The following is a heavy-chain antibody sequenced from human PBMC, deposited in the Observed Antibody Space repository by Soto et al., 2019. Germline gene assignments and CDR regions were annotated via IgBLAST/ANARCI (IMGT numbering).Heavy chain of an antibody. Sequence: EVQLLESGGGLVQPGGSLRLSCAASGFTFSTYAMSWVRQAPGKGLEWVSVISGGGGTTYYADSVKGRFTISRDNSKNTLCLQMNSLRAEDTAVYYCASKESGTYYGRFDYWGQGTLVTVSS. V-gene: IGHV3-23*01. D-gene: IGHD1-26*01. J-gene: IGHJ4*02. CDR2: ISGGGGTT. CDR3: ASKESGTYYGRFDY. CDR1: GFTFSTYA.